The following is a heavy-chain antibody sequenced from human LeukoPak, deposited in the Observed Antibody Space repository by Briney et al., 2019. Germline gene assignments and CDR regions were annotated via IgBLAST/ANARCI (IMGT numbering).Heavy chain of an antibody. V-gene: IGHV4-4*07. D-gene: IGHD6-13*01. CDR2: IYTSGST. Sequence: SETLSLTCTVSGGSISSYYWSWIRLPAGQGLERIGRIYTSGSTNYNPSLKSRVTMSVDTSKNQFSLKLSSVTAADTAVYYCARFKSGKTRIAAAGIIDYWGQGTLVTVS. CDR1: GGSISSYY. CDR3: ARFKSGKTRIAAAGIIDY. J-gene: IGHJ4*02.